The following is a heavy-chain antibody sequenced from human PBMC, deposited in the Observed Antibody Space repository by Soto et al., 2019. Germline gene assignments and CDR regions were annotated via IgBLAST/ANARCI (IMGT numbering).Heavy chain of an antibody. CDR2: ISLDGNSE. CDR1: GFTFSTYV. D-gene: IGHD3-22*01. CDR3: ATEDHSSGHAGTFHH. V-gene: IGHV3-30*04. Sequence: QVQLVESGGGVVQPGRSLRLSCAASGFTFSTYVMHWVRQAPGKGLEWVAAISLDGNSEHYTDSVKGRFTISRDNSKNTRYVQMDTLRVEDTAVYYCATEDHSSGHAGTFHHWGQGTLVTVSS. J-gene: IGHJ1*01.